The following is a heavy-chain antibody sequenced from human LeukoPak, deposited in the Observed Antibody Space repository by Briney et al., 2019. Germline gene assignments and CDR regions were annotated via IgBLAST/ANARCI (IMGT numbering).Heavy chain of an antibody. D-gene: IGHD4-17*01. Sequence: SETLSLTCTVSGGSISSSSYYWGWIRQPPGKGLEWIGSIYYSGSTYYNPSLKSRVTISVDTSKNQFSLKLSSVTAADTAVYYCAREGTYGDYVAYWGQGTLVTVSS. V-gene: IGHV4-39*07. CDR2: IYYSGST. CDR1: GGSISSSSYY. CDR3: AREGTYGDYVAY. J-gene: IGHJ4*02.